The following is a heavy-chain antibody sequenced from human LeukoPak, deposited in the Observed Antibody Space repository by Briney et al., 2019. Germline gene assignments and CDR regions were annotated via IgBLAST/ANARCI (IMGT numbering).Heavy chain of an antibody. CDR1: GGSISSSSYY. J-gene: IGHJ3*02. V-gene: IGHV4-39*01. Sequence: PPETLSLTCTVSGGSISSSSYYWGWIRQPPGKGLEWIGSIYYSGSTYYNPSLKSRVTISVDTSKNQFSLKLSSVTAADTAVYYCARHLAYSSSSTFDIWGQGTMVTVSS. D-gene: IGHD6-6*01. CDR3: ARHLAYSSSSTFDI. CDR2: IYYSGST.